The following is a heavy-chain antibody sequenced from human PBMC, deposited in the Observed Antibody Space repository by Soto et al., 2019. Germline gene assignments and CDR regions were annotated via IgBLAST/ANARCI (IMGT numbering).Heavy chain of an antibody. D-gene: IGHD3-10*01. CDR3: ARDVSHYYGSGSLEYYYYYMDV. V-gene: IGHV3-48*01. CDR1: GFTFSSYS. Sequence: GGSLRLSCAASGFTFSSYSMNWVRQAPGKGLEWVSYISSSSSTIYYADSVKGRFTISRDNAKNSLYLQMNSLRAEDTAVYYCARDVSHYYGSGSLEYYYYYMDVWGKGTTVTVSS. CDR2: ISSSSSTI. J-gene: IGHJ6*03.